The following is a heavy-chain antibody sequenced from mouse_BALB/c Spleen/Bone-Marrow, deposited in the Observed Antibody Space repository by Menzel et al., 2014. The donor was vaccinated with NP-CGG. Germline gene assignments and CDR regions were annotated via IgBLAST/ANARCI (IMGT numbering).Heavy chain of an antibody. CDR1: GYTFISYT. CDR2: INPSSGYT. J-gene: IGHJ1*01. V-gene: IGHV1-4*01. CDR3: SRETPYYGSTYWYFDV. D-gene: IGHD1-1*01. Sequence: VQLQQSGAELARPGASVKMSCKASGYTFISYTMHWVKQRPGQGLEWIGYINPSSGYTNYNQKFKDKATLTADKSSSTAYMQLSSLTSEDSAVYYCSRETPYYGSTYWYFDVWGAGTMVTVSS.